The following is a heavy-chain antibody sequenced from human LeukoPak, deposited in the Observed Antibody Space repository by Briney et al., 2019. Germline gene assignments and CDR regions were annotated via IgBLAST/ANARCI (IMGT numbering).Heavy chain of an antibody. CDR2: IYYSGST. Sequence: PSETLSLTCTVSGGSISSSSYYWGWIRQPPGKGLEWIGSIYYSGSTYYNPSLKSRVTISVDTSKNQFSLKLSPVTAADTAVYYCARVHWNLSPYFDYWGQGTLVTVSS. CDR3: ARVHWNLSPYFDY. CDR1: GGSISSSSYY. J-gene: IGHJ4*02. D-gene: IGHD1-1*01. V-gene: IGHV4-39*07.